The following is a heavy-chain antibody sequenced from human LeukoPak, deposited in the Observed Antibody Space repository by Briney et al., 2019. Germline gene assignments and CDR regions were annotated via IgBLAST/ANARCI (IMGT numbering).Heavy chain of an antibody. V-gene: IGHV1-2*02. Sequence: ASVKVSCKASGYIFSDYWIHWVRQAPGRGLEGLGWIDPASGITNQPQKFQGRITVTRDTSASTVYMDLTGLTTDDTALYYCARVGAPGGLRPYHYYYWGQGTLVTVSS. D-gene: IGHD3-16*01. CDR1: GYIFSDYW. J-gene: IGHJ4*02. CDR2: IDPASGIT. CDR3: ARVGAPGGLRPYHYYY.